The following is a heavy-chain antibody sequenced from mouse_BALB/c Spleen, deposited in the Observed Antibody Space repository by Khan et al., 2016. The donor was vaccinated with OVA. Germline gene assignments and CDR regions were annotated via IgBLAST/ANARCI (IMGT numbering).Heavy chain of an antibody. J-gene: IGHJ4*01. V-gene: IGHV2-6-1*01. CDR1: GFSLTNYG. CDR2: IWSDGST. Sequence: QVQLKQPGPGLVAPSQSLSITCTISGFSLTNYGVHWIRQPPGKGLEWLVVIWSDGSTTYNSALKSRLTITKDNSKSQVFLQMNSLQTDDTAIYFCARQPYYHYNIMDYWGQGTSVTVSS. CDR3: ARQPYYHYNIMDY. D-gene: IGHD2-10*01.